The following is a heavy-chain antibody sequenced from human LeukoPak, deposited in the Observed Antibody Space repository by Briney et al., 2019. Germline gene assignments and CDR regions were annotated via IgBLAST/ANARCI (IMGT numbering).Heavy chain of an antibody. CDR1: GFTFSSYG. CDR3: ARRPYSSGWYGGNYFDY. V-gene: IGHV3-30*02. D-gene: IGHD6-19*01. Sequence: PGGSLRLSCAASGFTFSSYGMHWVRQAPGKGLEWVAFIRYDGSNKYYADSVKGRFTISRDNSKNTLYLQMNSLRAEDTAVYYCARRPYSSGWYGGNYFDYWGQGTLVTVSS. J-gene: IGHJ4*02. CDR2: IRYDGSNK.